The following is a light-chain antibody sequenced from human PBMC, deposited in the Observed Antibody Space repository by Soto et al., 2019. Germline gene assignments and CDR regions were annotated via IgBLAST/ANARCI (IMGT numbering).Light chain of an antibody. CDR1: ESISRH. Sequence: DIQMSHSPSSLSSFFVDRCTITCRAAESISRHLNWYQQKPGRAPDLLIYAASTLQNGVPSRFTGSGSGTEFTLTITGLQLEDFATYYCQQDYSTLATFGQGTRLEIK. J-gene: IGKJ5*01. CDR3: QQDYSTLAT. V-gene: IGKV1-39*01. CDR2: AAS.